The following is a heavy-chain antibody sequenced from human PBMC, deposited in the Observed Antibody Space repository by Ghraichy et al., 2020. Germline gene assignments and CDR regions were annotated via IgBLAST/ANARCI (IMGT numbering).Heavy chain of an antibody. CDR3: AGEPNTYYVYY. V-gene: IGHV4-59*01. D-gene: IGHD4/OR15-4a*01. CDR1: GGSISSYY. CDR2: IYYSGST. J-gene: IGHJ4*02. Sequence: SETLSLTCTVSGGSISSYYWSWTRQPPGKGLEWIGYIYYSGSTNYTPYLKSRDTMSVDTSTNQFSLKLSSVTAADTGIYYCAGEPNTYYVYYCCQGSLVTVSS.